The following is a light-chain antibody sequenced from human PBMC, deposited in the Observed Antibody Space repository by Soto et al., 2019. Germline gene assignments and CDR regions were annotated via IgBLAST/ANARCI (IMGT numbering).Light chain of an antibody. CDR1: QTVNTW. CDR2: DAS. V-gene: IGKV1-5*01. Sequence: DIQLTQSPSTLSASVGERVTITCRASQTVNTWLAWYQHKPGKAPKLLIYDASVFETGVPSRFSGFSSGTEFTLTISSLQPDEFATYFCQQYNSYSPEGLTFGGGTKVEI. CDR3: QQYNSYSPEGLT. J-gene: IGKJ4*01.